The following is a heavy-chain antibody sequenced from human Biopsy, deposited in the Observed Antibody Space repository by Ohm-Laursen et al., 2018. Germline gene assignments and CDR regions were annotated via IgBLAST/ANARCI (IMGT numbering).Heavy chain of an antibody. V-gene: IGHV3-11*01. J-gene: IGHJ6*02. CDR2: ISARDGVV. Sequence: SLRLSCAASGLIFSDYYMSWIRQAPGKGLEWIAYISARDGVVYNADSVKGRFTISRDNTNNSLYLQMTSLRPEDTAVFYCARGKYKDFSTGLPRPYHYTLDFWGPGTTVTVSS. CDR1: GLIFSDYY. CDR3: ARGKYKDFSTGLPRPYHYTLDF. D-gene: IGHD3-22*01.